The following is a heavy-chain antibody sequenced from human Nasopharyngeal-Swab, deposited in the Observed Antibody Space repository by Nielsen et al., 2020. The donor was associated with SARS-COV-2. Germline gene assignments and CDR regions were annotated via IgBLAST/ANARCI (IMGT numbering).Heavy chain of an antibody. CDR1: GLRFDVYS. CDR2: LSYDGITE. CDR3: ARGETRRDGYKNLYYYYYGMDV. J-gene: IGHJ6*02. Sequence: GESLKISCAASGLRFDVYSFHWVRQAPGKGLDWVAFLSYDGITEDYADSVKGRFTISRDNSKNTLYLQMNSLRAEDTAVYYCARGETRRDGYKNLYYYYYGMDVWGQGTTVTVSS. D-gene: IGHD5-24*01. V-gene: IGHV3-30-3*01.